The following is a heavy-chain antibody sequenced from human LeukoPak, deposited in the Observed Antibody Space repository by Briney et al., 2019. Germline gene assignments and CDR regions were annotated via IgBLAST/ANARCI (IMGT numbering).Heavy chain of an antibody. Sequence: SETLSLTCTVSGGSISSDYWGWIRQPPGKGLEWIGYIYNSGSTKYNPSLKSRVTISLDASKNQFSLKLSSVTAADTAVYYCASYSGTYYEIDHWGQGTLVTVSS. J-gene: IGHJ4*02. CDR1: GGSISSDY. V-gene: IGHV4-59*01. D-gene: IGHD1-26*01. CDR2: IYNSGST. CDR3: ASYSGTYYEIDH.